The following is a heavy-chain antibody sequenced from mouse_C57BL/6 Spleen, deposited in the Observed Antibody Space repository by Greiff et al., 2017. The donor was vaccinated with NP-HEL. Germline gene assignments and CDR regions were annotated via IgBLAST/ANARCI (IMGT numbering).Heavy chain of an antibody. J-gene: IGHJ3*01. V-gene: IGHV1-26*01. CDR3: ARRGYGYDTSPFAY. CDR1: GYTFTDYY. CDR2: INPNNGGT. D-gene: IGHD2-2*01. Sequence: EVQLQQSGPELVKPGASVKISCKASGYTFTDYYMNWVKQSHGKSLEWIGDINPNNGGTSYNQKFKGKATLTVDKSSSTAYMELRSLTSEDSAVYYCARRGYGYDTSPFAYWGQGTLVTVSA.